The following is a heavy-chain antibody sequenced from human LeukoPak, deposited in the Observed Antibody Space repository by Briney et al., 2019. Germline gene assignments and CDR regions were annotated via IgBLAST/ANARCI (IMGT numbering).Heavy chain of an antibody. D-gene: IGHD6-19*01. CDR2: VDPEDGET. CDR1: GYTFTDYY. CDR3: ARAPGIAVAGKVFDX. J-gene: IGHJ4*02. Sequence: ASVKVSCKVSGYTFTDYYMHWVQQAPGKGLEGMGLVDPEDGETIYAEKFQGRVTITADTSTDTAYMELSSMRSEDTAVYYCARAPGIAVAGKVFDXWGQGXLVTV. V-gene: IGHV1-69-2*01.